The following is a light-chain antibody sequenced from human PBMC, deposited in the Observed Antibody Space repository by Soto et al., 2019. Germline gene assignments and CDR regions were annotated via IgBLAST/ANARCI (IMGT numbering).Light chain of an antibody. V-gene: IGKV3-20*01. CDR1: QSVTSNF. J-gene: IGKJ1*01. CDR2: GAS. CDR3: QQYGRPPRA. Sequence: EIVLTQSPGTLSLSPGERATLSCRASQSVTSNFLAWYQQKPGQAPRLLIYGASIRATGIPDRFSGTGSGTDFTLTISRLEPADFAVYYCQQYGRPPRAFGQGTKVDIK.